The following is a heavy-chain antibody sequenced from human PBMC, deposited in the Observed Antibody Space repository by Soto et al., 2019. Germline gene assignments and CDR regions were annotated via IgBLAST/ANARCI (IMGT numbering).Heavy chain of an antibody. V-gene: IGHV1-58*01. CDR1: GFTFTSSA. CDR2: IVVGSGNT. Sequence: ASVKVSCKASGFTFTSSAVQWVRQARGQRLEWIGWIVVGSGNTNYAQKFQERVTITRDMSTSTAYMELSSLRSEDTAVYYCAAALIFHYYGMDARGQGTTVTVSS. D-gene: IGHD3-3*01. CDR3: AAALIFHYYGMDA. J-gene: IGHJ6*02.